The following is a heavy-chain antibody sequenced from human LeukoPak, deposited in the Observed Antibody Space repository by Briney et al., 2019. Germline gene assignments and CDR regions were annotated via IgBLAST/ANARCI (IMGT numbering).Heavy chain of an antibody. CDR3: ARPRGRYCYFDL. Sequence: SETLSLTCAVSGGSISSYYWSWIRQPPGKGLEWIGYIYTSGSTNYNPSLKSRVTISVDTSKNQFSLKLSSVTPADTAVYYCARPRGRYCYFDLWGRGTLVTVSS. V-gene: IGHV4-4*09. J-gene: IGHJ2*01. CDR2: IYTSGST. CDR1: GGSISSYY.